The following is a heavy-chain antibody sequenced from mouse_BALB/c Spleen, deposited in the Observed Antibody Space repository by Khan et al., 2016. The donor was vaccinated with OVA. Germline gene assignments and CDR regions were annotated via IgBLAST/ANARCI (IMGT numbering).Heavy chain of an antibody. CDR1: GYSITSGYG. CDR2: ISYSGST. J-gene: IGHJ2*01. V-gene: IGHV3-1*02. D-gene: IGHD1-2*01. Sequence: EVQLVESGPGLVKPSQSFSLTCNVIGYSITSGYGWNWIRQFPGNKLEWIGYISYSGSTNYNPTLKSRISITRATSKNQFFLQLNSVTTEDTATYYCARTARIKYWGQGTTLTVSS. CDR3: ARTARIKY.